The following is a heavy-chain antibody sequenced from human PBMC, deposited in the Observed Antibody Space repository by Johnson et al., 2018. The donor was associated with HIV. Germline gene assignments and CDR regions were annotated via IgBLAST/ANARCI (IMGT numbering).Heavy chain of an antibody. Sequence: VRLVESGGGLIQPGGSLRLSCAAYGFTVSSNYMSWVRQAPGKGLEWVSVIYSGGSTYYADSVKGRFTISRDNSKNTLYLQMNSLRAEDTAVYYCARDVANYYDPGAFDIWGQGTMVTVSS. J-gene: IGHJ3*02. CDR1: GFTVSSNY. D-gene: IGHD3-22*01. CDR3: ARDVANYYDPGAFDI. V-gene: IGHV3-53*01. CDR2: IYSGGST.